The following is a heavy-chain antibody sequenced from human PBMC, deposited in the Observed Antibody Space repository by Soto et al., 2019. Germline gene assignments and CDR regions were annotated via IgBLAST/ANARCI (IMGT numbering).Heavy chain of an antibody. CDR3: ERGGYYDSSGSYYDYYYGMDV. V-gene: IGHV1-69*01. CDR2: IIPIFGTA. Sequence: QVQLVQSGAEVKKPGSSVKVSCKASGGTFSSYAISWVRQAPGQGLEWMGGIIPIFGTANYAQKFQGRVTITADESTSTAYMELSSLRSEDTAVYYCERGGYYDSSGSYYDYYYGMDVWGQGTTVTVSS. J-gene: IGHJ6*02. D-gene: IGHD3-22*01. CDR1: GGTFSSYA.